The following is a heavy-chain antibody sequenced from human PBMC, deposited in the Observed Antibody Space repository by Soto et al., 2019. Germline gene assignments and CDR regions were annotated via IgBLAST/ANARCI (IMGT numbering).Heavy chain of an antibody. J-gene: IGHJ6*02. CDR2: IKSKTDGGTT. D-gene: IGHD2-2*02. CDR1: GFTFSNAW. CDR3: TTVPLYCSSTSCYRGCYYYGMDV. V-gene: IGHV3-15*01. Sequence: PGGSLRLSCAASGFTFSNAWMSWVRQAPGKGLEWVGRIKSKTDGGTTDYAAPVKGRFTISRDDSKNTLYLQMNSLKTEDTAVYYCTTVPLYCSSTSCYRGCYYYGMDVWGQGTTVTVSS.